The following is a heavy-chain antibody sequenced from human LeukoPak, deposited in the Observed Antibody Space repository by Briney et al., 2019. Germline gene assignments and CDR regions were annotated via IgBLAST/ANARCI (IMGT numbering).Heavy chain of an antibody. CDR2: IGPTGTDR. Sequence: VGSLRLSCAASGFTFSSCGFNWVRQAPGRGLEWVSSIGPTGTDRYYADSVRGRFTISRDNAKNSMYLQMDSLRDEDTAVYYCATETIGRHYDYWGQGTLLTVSS. V-gene: IGHV3-21*01. CDR1: GFTFSSCG. J-gene: IGHJ4*02. CDR3: ATETIGRHYDY. D-gene: IGHD1-14*01.